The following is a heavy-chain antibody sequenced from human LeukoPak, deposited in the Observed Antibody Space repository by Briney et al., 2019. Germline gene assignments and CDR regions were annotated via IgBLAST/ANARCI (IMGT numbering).Heavy chain of an antibody. CDR2: IYYSGST. CDR3: ARHNSNLDY. J-gene: IGHJ4*02. Sequence: SETLSLTCTVSGGSISSGDYYWSWIRQPPGKGLEWIGYIYYSGSTYYNPSLKSRVFISVDTSKNQFSLKLSSVTGADTAVYFCARHNSNLDYWGQGTLVTVSS. D-gene: IGHD4-11*01. CDR1: GGSISSGDYY. V-gene: IGHV4-30-4*01.